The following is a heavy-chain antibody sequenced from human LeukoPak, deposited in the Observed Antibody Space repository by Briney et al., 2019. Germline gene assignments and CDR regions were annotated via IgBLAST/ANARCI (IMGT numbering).Heavy chain of an antibody. CDR2: IKQDGSEK. Sequence: GGSLRLSCAASGFTFSSYSMNWVRQAPGKGLEWVANIKQDGSEKYYVDSVKGRFTISRDNAKNSLYLQMNSLRAEDTAVYYCARDWGYYDSSGYYPDYWGQGTLVTVSS. V-gene: IGHV3-7*01. J-gene: IGHJ4*02. D-gene: IGHD3-22*01. CDR1: GFTFSSYS. CDR3: ARDWGYYDSSGYYPDY.